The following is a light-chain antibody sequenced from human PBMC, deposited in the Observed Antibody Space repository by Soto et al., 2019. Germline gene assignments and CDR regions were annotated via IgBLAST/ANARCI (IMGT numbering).Light chain of an antibody. J-gene: IGKJ4*01. Sequence: SLGDRVTITCRASQNIDNYLNWYQHKPGKAPKLLIYATSTLQSGVPARFSGSGSGTEFTLTISSLQAEDFATYFCQESYSTPAVSFGGGTKVEIK. V-gene: IGKV1-39*01. CDR3: QESYSTPAVS. CDR1: QNIDNY. CDR2: ATS.